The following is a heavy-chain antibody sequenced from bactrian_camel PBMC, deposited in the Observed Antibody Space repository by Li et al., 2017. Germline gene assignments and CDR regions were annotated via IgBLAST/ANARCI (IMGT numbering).Heavy chain of an antibody. CDR1: GYTGGRMC. D-gene: IGHD7*01. Sequence: HVQLVESGGGSVQAGGSLRLSCAASGYTGGRMCLAWFRRVPGKEREGVARIDTVGGSTVYADSVKGRFTISQANAKNTLYLLMNSLKTEDTAVYYCTTGGHHGPYNYWGQGTQVTVS. V-gene: IGHV3S1*01. CDR2: IDTVGGST. J-gene: IGHJ4*01. CDR3: TTGGHHGPYNY.